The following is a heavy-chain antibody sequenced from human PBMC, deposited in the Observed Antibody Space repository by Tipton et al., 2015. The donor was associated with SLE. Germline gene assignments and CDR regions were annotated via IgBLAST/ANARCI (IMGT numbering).Heavy chain of an antibody. CDR3: ARSQGPPLEWLPGDAFDI. CDR1: GGSISSSSYY. D-gene: IGHD3-3*01. V-gene: IGHV4-39*01. Sequence: TLSLTCTVSGGSISSSSYYWGWIRQPPGKGLEWIGGIYYSGSTYYNPSLKSRVTISVDTSKNQFSLKLSSVTAADTAVYYCARSQGPPLEWLPGDAFDIWGQGTMVTVSS. J-gene: IGHJ3*02. CDR2: IYYSGST.